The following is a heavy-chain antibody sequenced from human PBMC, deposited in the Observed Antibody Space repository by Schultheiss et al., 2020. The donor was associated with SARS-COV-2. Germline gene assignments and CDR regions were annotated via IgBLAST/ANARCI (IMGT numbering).Heavy chain of an antibody. D-gene: IGHD6-13*01. CDR3: ARMDTGLGYGMDV. V-gene: IGHV4-31*03. CDR2: IYYSGRT. Sequence: SETLSLTCTVSGGSISSGDYYWSWIRQYPGKGLEWIGHIYYSGRTVYNPSLKSRVIISVDTSKNHFSLRLSSVTAADTAVYYCARMDTGLGYGMDVWGQGTTVTVSS. CDR1: GGSISSGDYY. J-gene: IGHJ6*02.